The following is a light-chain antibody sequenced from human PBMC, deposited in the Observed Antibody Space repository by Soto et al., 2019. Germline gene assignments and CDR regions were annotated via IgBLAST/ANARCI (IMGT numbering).Light chain of an antibody. CDR2: GAS. Sequence: EIVMTRSPATLSVSPGEGLTPSCRASQSVSSNLAWYQQRPGQAPRLLLYGASTRATGIPARFSGSGSGTDFTLTISSLETEDSAVYYCQQRNVWPPVTFGQGTRLEIK. V-gene: IGKV3-15*01. CDR1: QSVSSN. CDR3: QQRNVWPPVT. J-gene: IGKJ5*01.